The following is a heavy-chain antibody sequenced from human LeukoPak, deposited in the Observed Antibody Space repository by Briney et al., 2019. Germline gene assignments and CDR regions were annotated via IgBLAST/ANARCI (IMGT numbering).Heavy chain of an antibody. V-gene: IGHV4-39*01. Sequence: SETLSLTCTVSGSSISSSSYYWGWIRQPPGKGLEWIGSIYYSGKTYYNPSLKSRVIISVDTSKNQFSLKLNSVTAADTAVYYCARQTGSGLFILPGGQGTLVTVSS. CDR3: ARQTGSGLFILP. J-gene: IGHJ4*02. CDR1: GSSISSSSYY. CDR2: IYYSGKT. D-gene: IGHD3/OR15-3a*01.